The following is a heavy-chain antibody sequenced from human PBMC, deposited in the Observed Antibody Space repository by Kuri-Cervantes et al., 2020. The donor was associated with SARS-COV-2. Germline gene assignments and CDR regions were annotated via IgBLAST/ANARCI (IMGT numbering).Heavy chain of an antibody. CDR1: GGSISSGGYS. CDR3: AKDLGITIFGVEDYYGMDV. J-gene: IGHJ6*02. V-gene: IGHV4-30-2*01. Sequence: SETLSLTCAVSGGSISSGGYSWSWIRQPPGKGLEWIGYIYHSGGTYYNPSLKSRVTISVDRSKNQFSLKLSSVTAADTAVYYCAKDLGITIFGVEDYYGMDVWGQGTTVTVSS. D-gene: IGHD3-3*01. CDR2: IYHSGGT.